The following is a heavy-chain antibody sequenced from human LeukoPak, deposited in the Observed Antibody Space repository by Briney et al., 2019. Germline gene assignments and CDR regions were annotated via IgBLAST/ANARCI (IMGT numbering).Heavy chain of an antibody. CDR3: ARDIVVVPAAIALDY. CDR2: INPSGGST. CDR1: GYTFTSYY. Sequence: ASVKVSCKASGYTFTSYYMHWVRQAPGQGLEWMGIINPSGGSTSYAQKSQGRVTMTRDTSTSTVYMELSSLRSEDTAVYYCARDIVVVPAAIALDYWGQGTLVTVSS. D-gene: IGHD2-2*01. J-gene: IGHJ4*02. V-gene: IGHV1-46*01.